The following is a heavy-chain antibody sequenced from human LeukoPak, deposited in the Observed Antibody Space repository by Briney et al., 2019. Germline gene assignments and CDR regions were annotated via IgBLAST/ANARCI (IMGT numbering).Heavy chain of an antibody. Sequence: SETLSLTCAVYGGSFSGYYWSWIRQPPGKGLEWIGEINHSGSTNYNPSLKSRVTISVDTSKNQFSLKLSSVTAADTAVYYCARSHRRRIPFDYWGQGTLVTVSS. CDR3: ARSHRRRIPFDY. CDR1: GGSFSGYY. J-gene: IGHJ4*02. V-gene: IGHV4-34*01. CDR2: INHSGST.